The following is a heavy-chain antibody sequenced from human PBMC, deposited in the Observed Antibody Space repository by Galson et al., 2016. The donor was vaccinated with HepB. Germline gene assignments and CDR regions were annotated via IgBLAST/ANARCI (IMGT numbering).Heavy chain of an antibody. CDR3: AVDVASFDGWGGYVGNWFDS. CDR2: ISGNGAST. CDR1: GFTFSSYA. V-gene: IGHV3-23*01. Sequence: SLRLSCAASGFTFSSYAISWVRQAPGKGLEWVSAISGNGASTNYADSVKGRFTISRDNSKNTISLKMNSLRVADKAVYYCAVDVASFDGWGGYVGNWFDSWVLGTLVTVSS. J-gene: IGHJ5*01. D-gene: IGHD3-16*01.